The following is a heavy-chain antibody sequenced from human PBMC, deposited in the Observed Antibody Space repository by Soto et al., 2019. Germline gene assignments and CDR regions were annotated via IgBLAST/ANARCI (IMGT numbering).Heavy chain of an antibody. D-gene: IGHD5-12*01. CDR2: ISYDGSNK. CDR1: GFTFSNYG. J-gene: IGHJ6*02. V-gene: IGHV3-30*18. CDR3: AKFTWTDYYYGMDV. Sequence: GGSLRLSCAASGFTFSNYGMHWVRQAPGKGLEWVAVISYDGSNKYYADSVKGRFTISRDNSKNTLYLQMNSLRAEDTAVYYCAKFTWTDYYYGMDVWGQGTTVTVSS.